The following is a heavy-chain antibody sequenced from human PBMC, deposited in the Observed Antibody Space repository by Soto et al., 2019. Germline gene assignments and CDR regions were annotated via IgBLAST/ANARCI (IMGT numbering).Heavy chain of an antibody. J-gene: IGHJ6*02. CDR1: GGSISSYY. CDR3: ARDVAAAGPNYYYYYGMDV. CDR2: IYYSGST. V-gene: IGHV4-59*01. Sequence: SETLSLTCTVSGGSISSYYWSWIRQPPGKGLEWIGYIYYSGSTNYNPSLKSRVTISVDTSKNQFSLKLSSVTAADTAVYYCARDVAAAGPNYYYYYGMDVWGQGTTVTVSS. D-gene: IGHD6-13*01.